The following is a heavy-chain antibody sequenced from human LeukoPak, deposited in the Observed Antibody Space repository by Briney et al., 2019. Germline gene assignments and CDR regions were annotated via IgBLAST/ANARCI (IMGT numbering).Heavy chain of an antibody. CDR3: ARDRYASGSFYNPNNCFDP. CDR1: GYTFTSYD. D-gene: IGHD3-10*01. J-gene: IGHJ5*01. Sequence: ASVKVSCKASGYTFTSYDINWVRQATGQGLEWMGWMNPNSGNTGYAQKFQGRVTMTRNTSISTAYMELSSLRSEDTAVYYCARDRYASGSFYNPNNCFDPWGQGTLVTVSS. CDR2: MNPNSGNT. V-gene: IGHV1-8*01.